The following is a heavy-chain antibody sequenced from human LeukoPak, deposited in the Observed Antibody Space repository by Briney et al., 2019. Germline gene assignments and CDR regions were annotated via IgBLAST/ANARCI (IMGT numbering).Heavy chain of an antibody. Sequence: GGSLRLSCAASGFTASSNHMSWVRQAPGKGLEWVSSISGSGGHTFYADSVKGRFTVSRDNSRNTLYLQMNSLRAEDTAVYFCAKIASASGSFSDYWGQGTLVTVSS. CDR1: GFTASSNH. CDR3: AKIASASGSFSDY. D-gene: IGHD3-10*01. J-gene: IGHJ4*02. V-gene: IGHV3-23*01. CDR2: ISGSGGHT.